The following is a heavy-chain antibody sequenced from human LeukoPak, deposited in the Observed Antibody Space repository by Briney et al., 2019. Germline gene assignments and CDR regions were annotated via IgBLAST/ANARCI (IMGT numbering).Heavy chain of an antibody. Sequence: SETLSLTCDVSGDSMSGYYWTWIRQPPGKGLEWIGHIYYSGNTNYNPSLTSRVAMSIDTSNNQFSLRLTSVTAADTALYYCARELPYSSSPAVLDIWGQGTMVTVSS. CDR1: GDSMSGYY. CDR2: IYYSGNT. D-gene: IGHD6-6*01. J-gene: IGHJ3*02. V-gene: IGHV4-59*12. CDR3: ARELPYSSSPAVLDI.